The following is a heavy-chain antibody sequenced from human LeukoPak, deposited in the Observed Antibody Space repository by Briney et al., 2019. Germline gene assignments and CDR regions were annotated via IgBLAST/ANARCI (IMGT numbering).Heavy chain of an antibody. CDR1: SGSIRTSY. Sequence: SETLSLTCTVSSGSIRTSYCSWIRQPPGKGLEWIGYIYYSGSTYYNPSLKSRVTISVDTSKNQFSLKLSSVTAADTAVYYCARAALWFDPWGQGTLVTVSS. V-gene: IGHV4-59*12. J-gene: IGHJ5*02. CDR2: IYYSGST. CDR3: ARAALWFDP.